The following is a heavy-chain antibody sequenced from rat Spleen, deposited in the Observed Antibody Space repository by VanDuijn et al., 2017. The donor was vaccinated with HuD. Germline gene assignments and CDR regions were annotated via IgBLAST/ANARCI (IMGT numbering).Heavy chain of an antibody. D-gene: IGHD1-12*03. CDR2: ISSGGGGT. CDR1: GFTFDDYH. Sequence: EVQVLESGGGLVQPGRSLKLSCAASGFTFDDYHMAWVRQAPTKGLEWVASISSGGGGTYYRDSVKGRFPISRDNAKSTLYLQMDSLRSEDTATYYCTRPHYDGYYPFAYWGQGTLVTVSS. J-gene: IGHJ3*01. V-gene: IGHV5-25*01. CDR3: TRPHYDGYYPFAY.